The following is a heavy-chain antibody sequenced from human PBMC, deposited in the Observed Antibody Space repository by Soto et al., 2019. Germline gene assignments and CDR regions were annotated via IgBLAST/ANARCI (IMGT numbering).Heavy chain of an antibody. CDR3: ARASPSIFGVVLNNWFDP. V-gene: IGHV4-31*03. CDR2: IYYIGST. CDR1: GGSISSGGYY. Sequence: QLQLQESGPGLVKPSQTLSLTCTVSGGSISSGGYYLSWIRQHPGNGLEWMWDIYYIGSTYYHPSLKNRVTISVDTSKNQFSLKLSSVTAADTAVYYCARASPSIFGVVLNNWFDPWGQGPLVTVSS. J-gene: IGHJ5*02. D-gene: IGHD3-3*02.